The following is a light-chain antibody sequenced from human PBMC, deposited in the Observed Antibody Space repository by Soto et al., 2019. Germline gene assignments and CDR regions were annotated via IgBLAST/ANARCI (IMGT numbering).Light chain of an antibody. V-gene: IGLV2-14*01. CDR3: SSYTSSSTGVV. Sequence: QPASVSGSPGQSITISCTGTSSDVGGYNYVSWYQQHPGKAPKLMIYDVSNRPSGVSNRFSGSKSGNTASLTISGLQAEDEADYYCSSYTSSSTGVVFGGGTQLTVL. J-gene: IGLJ2*01. CDR2: DVS. CDR1: SSDVGGYNY.